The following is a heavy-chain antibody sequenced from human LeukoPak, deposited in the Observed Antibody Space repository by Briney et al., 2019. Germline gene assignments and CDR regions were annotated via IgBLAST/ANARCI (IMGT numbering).Heavy chain of an antibody. D-gene: IGHD1-26*01. V-gene: IGHV3-7*01. Sequence: PGGSLRLSCAASGFTFSSYWMSWVRQAPGKGLEWVANIKQDGSEKYYVDSVKGRFTISRDNAKNSLYLQMNSLRAEDTAVYFCASEFPFRRGIAACDYWGQASLVTVSS. CDR1: GFTFSSYW. J-gene: IGHJ4*02. CDR2: IKQDGSEK. CDR3: ASEFPFRRGIAACDY.